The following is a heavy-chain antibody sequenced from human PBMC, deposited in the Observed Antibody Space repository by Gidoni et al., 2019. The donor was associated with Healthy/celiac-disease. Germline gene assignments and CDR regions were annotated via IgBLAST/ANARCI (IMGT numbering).Heavy chain of an antibody. J-gene: IGHJ4*02. CDR2: INPSGGST. Sequence: QVQLVQSGAEVKKPGVSVKVSCKASGYTFTSYYMHWVRQAPGQGLEWMGIINPSGGSTSYAQKFQGRVTMTRDTSTSTVYMGPSSLRAEDTAVYYCAREGRAYCGGDCYRGAFDYWGQGTLVTVSS. CDR3: AREGRAYCGGDCYRGAFDY. CDR1: GYTFTSYY. V-gene: IGHV1-46*01. D-gene: IGHD2-21*02.